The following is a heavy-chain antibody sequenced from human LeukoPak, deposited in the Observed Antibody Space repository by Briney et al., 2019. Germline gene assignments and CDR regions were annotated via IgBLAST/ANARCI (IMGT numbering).Heavy chain of an antibody. CDR2: IYPGDSDT. Sequence: GESLKISRKGSGYSFTSYWIGRVRQMPGKGLEWMGIIYPGDSDTRYSPSFQGQVTISADKSISTAYLQWSSLKASDTAMYYCARPMGDILTGYFFDYWGQGTLVTVSS. CDR1: GYSFTSYW. CDR3: ARPMGDILTGYFFDY. D-gene: IGHD3-9*01. V-gene: IGHV5-51*01. J-gene: IGHJ4*02.